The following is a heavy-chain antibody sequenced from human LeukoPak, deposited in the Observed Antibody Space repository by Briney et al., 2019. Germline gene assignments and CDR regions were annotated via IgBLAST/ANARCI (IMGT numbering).Heavy chain of an antibody. D-gene: IGHD6-13*01. J-gene: IGHJ3*02. Sequence: WGSLRLSCAASGFTFGSYSMNWVRQAPGKGLEWVSSISSSSSYIYYADSVKGRFTISRDNAKNSLYLQMNSLRAEDTAVYYCARDGEYSSSWDPGAFDIWGQGTMVTVSS. CDR1: GFTFGSYS. V-gene: IGHV3-21*01. CDR3: ARDGEYSSSWDPGAFDI. CDR2: ISSSSSYI.